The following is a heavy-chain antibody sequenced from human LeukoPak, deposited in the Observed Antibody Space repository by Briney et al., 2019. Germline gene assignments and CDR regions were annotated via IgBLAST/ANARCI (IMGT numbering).Heavy chain of an antibody. CDR3: ARDDPTLFWSGSPFY. Sequence: GGSLRLSCAASGFTFNSYWMSWVRQAPGKGLKWVANIKQDGSEKYYVDSVKGRFTISRDNAKNSLYLQMNSLRAEDTAVYYCARDDPTLFWSGSPFYWGQGTLVTVSS. V-gene: IGHV3-7*01. CDR1: GFTFNSYW. CDR2: IKQDGSEK. D-gene: IGHD3-3*01. J-gene: IGHJ4*02.